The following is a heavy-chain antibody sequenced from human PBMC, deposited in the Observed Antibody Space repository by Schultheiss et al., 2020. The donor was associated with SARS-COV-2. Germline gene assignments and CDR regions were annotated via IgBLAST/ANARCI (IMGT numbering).Heavy chain of an antibody. CDR2: ISAYNGNT. Sequence: GGSLRLSCKASGYTFTSYGISWVRQAPGQGLEWMGWISAYNGNTNYAQKLQGRVTMTTDTSTSTAYMELRSLRSDDTAVYYCARGHSSSSPFDYWGQGTLVTVSS. CDR1: GYTFTSYG. CDR3: ARGHSSSSPFDY. D-gene: IGHD6-6*01. J-gene: IGHJ4*02. V-gene: IGHV1-18*01.